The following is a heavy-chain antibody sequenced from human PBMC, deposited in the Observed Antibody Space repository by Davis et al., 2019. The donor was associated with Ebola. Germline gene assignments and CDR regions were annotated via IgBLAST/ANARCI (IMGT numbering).Heavy chain of an antibody. Sequence: ASVKVSCKASGYTFTSYAMNWVRQAPGQGLEWMGWINTNTGNPTYAQGFTGRFVFSLDTSVSTAYLQISSLEAEDTAVYYCARDITMVRGVIITGWFDPWGQGTLVTVSS. CDR3: ARDITMVRGVIITGWFDP. J-gene: IGHJ5*02. CDR1: GYTFTSYA. D-gene: IGHD3-10*01. V-gene: IGHV7-4-1*02. CDR2: INTNTGNP.